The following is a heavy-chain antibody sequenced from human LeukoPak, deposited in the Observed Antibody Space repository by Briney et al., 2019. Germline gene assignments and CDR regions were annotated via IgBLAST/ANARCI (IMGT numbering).Heavy chain of an antibody. CDR3: ARAEVSGYMGY. D-gene: IGHD5-18*01. V-gene: IGHV3-53*01. CDR2: IYSGGST. J-gene: IGHJ4*02. Sequence: GGSLRLSCAASGFTVSSNYMSWVRQAPGKGLEWVSVIYSGGSTYYAYSVKGRFTISRDNSKNTLYLQMNSLRAEDTAVYYCARAEVSGYMGYWGQGTLVTVSS. CDR1: GFTVSSNY.